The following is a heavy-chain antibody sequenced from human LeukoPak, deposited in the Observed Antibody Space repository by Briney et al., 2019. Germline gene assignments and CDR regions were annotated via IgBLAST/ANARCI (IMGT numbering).Heavy chain of an antibody. V-gene: IGHV1-2*02. CDR1: GYTFTGYY. Sequence: GASVKVSCKASGYTFTGYYMHWVRQAPGQRLEWMGWINPNSGGTNYAQKFQGRVTMTRDTSISTAYMELSRLRSDDTAVYYCARATTYYYYYMEVWGKGTTVTVSS. CDR2: INPNSGGT. J-gene: IGHJ6*03. CDR3: ARATTYYYYYMEV. D-gene: IGHD1-14*01.